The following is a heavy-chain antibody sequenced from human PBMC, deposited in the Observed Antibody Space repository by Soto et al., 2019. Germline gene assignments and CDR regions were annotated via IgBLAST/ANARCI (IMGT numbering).Heavy chain of an antibody. CDR1: GGSFSGYY. Sequence: SETLSLTCAVYGGSFSGYYWSWIRQPPGKGLEWIGEINHSGSTNYNPSLKSRVTISVDTSKNQFSLKLSSVTAADTAVYYCARSVPHDYGDLSGFDYWGQGTLVTVSS. J-gene: IGHJ4*02. CDR2: INHSGST. V-gene: IGHV4-34*01. D-gene: IGHD4-17*01. CDR3: ARSVPHDYGDLSGFDY.